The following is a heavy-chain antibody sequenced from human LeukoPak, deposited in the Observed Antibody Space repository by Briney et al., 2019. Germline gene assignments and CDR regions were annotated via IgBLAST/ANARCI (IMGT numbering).Heavy chain of an antibody. V-gene: IGHV3-53*05. J-gene: IGHJ3*02. CDR3: ARDSSTVVTLGAFDI. Sequence: GGSLRLSCAASGFTVSSNYMSWVRQAPGKGLEWVSVIYSCGSTYYADSVKGRFTISRDNSKNTLYLQMNSLRAEDTAVYYCARDSSTVVTLGAFDIWGQGTMVTVSS. D-gene: IGHD4-23*01. CDR1: GFTVSSNY. CDR2: IYSCGST.